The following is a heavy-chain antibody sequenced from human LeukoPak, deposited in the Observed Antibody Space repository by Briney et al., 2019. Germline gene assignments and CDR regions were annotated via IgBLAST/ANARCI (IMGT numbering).Heavy chain of an antibody. V-gene: IGHV4-39*01. D-gene: IGHD2-15*01. Sequence: SETLSLTCTVSGDSISTSNSYWGWIRQPPGKGLEWIGSIYYSGNTYYNASLKSRVTISVDTSKNQFSLKLSSVTAADTAVYYCARLQGSGNLFENWGQGTLVSVSS. CDR1: GDSISTSNSY. CDR3: ARLQGSGNLFEN. CDR2: IYYSGNT. J-gene: IGHJ4*02.